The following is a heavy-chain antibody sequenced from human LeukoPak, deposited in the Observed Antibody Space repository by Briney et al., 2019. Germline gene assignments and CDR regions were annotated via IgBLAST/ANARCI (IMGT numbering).Heavy chain of an antibody. J-gene: IGHJ4*02. Sequence: PGGSLRLSCAAYGFTFSSYSMNWVRQAPGKGLEWVSYISGSSGTKYYADSVKGRFTISRDNAKNSLYLQMNSLRAEDTAVYYCAGAPSTSGWYRGDNDYWGQGTLVTVSS. D-gene: IGHD6-19*01. CDR1: GFTFSSYS. V-gene: IGHV3-48*01. CDR3: AGAPSTSGWYRGDNDY. CDR2: ISGSSGTK.